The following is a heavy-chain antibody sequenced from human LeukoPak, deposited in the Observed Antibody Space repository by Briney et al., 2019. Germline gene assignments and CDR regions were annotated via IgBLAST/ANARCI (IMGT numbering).Heavy chain of an antibody. CDR2: INSDGSST. D-gene: IGHD3-3*01. CDR3: ARSPALRFLEWSQ. Sequence: PGGSLRFSCAASGFTFSSYWMHWVRQAPGKGLVWVSRINSDGSSTSYADSVKGRFTISRDNAKNTLYLQMNSLRAEDTAVYYCARSPALRFLEWSQWGQGTLVTVSS. J-gene: IGHJ4*02. CDR1: GFTFSSYW. V-gene: IGHV3-74*01.